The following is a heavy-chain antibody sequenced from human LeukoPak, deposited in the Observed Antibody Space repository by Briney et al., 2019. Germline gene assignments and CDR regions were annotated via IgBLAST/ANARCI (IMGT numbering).Heavy chain of an antibody. CDR3: ARDPGYSSSWLPSQH. D-gene: IGHD6-13*01. V-gene: IGHV1-69*05. J-gene: IGHJ1*01. CDR1: GGTFSSYA. CDR2: IIPIFGTA. Sequence: SVKVSCKASGGTFSSYAISWVRQAPGQGLEWMGGIIPIFGTANYAQKFQGRVTMTTDTSTSTAYMELRSLRSDDTAVYYCARDPGYSSSWLPSQHWGQGTLVTVSS.